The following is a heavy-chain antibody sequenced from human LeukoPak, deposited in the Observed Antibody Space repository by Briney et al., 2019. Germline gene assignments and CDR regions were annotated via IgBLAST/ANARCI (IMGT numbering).Heavy chain of an antibody. CDR1: GGTFCSYD. CDR2: IIPIFGTA. Sequence: SVKVSCKAPGGTFCSYDISWVRQAPGQGLEWMGGIIPIFGTANYAQKFQGRVTITADESTSTAYMELSSLRSEDTAVYYCARGVVTTVYAFDIWGQGTMVTVSS. J-gene: IGHJ3*02. D-gene: IGHD4-11*01. CDR3: ARGVVTTVYAFDI. V-gene: IGHV1-69*13.